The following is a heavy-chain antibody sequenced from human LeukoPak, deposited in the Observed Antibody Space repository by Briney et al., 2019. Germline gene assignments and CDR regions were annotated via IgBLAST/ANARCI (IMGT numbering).Heavy chain of an antibody. Sequence: SETLSLTCTVSGASISSGSYHWSWIRQPAGKGLEWIGRIYTSGSTNYNPSLKSRVTISVDTSKNQFSLKLSSVTAADTAVYYCARGDYYGSGNAFDIWGQGTMVTVSS. CDR1: GASISSGSYH. CDR2: IYTSGST. CDR3: ARGDYYGSGNAFDI. V-gene: IGHV4-61*02. D-gene: IGHD3-10*01. J-gene: IGHJ3*02.